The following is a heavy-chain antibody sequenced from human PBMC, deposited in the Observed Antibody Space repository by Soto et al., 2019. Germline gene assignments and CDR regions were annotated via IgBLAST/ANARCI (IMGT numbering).Heavy chain of an antibody. CDR1: GFTFGNAF. CDR2: IRTKTYGEAV. D-gene: IGHD2-8*02. Sequence: DVQLVESGGGLVKPGGSLRLSCTASGFTFGNAFMNWVRQAPGKGLEWIGRIRTKTYGEAVDYAAPVKGRFTISRDDSKDTMYLQMNSLKTEDSAVYYCTSCRGYCAGLVGYDIWGQGTMVTVSS. V-gene: IGHV3-15*07. CDR3: TSCRGYCAGLVGYDI. J-gene: IGHJ3*02.